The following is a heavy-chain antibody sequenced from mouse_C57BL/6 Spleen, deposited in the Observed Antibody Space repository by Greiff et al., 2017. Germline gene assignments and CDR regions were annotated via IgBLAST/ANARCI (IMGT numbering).Heavy chain of an antibody. CDR3: ARPPTVVATDYAMDY. Sequence: EVQLQESGGDLVKPGGSLKLSCAASGFTFSSSGMSWVRQTPDKRLEWVATISSGGSYTYYPDSVKGRFTISRDNAKNTLYLQMSSLKSEDTAMYYCARPPTVVATDYAMDYWGQGTSVTVSS. CDR2: ISSGGSYT. D-gene: IGHD1-1*01. J-gene: IGHJ4*01. CDR1: GFTFSSSG. V-gene: IGHV5-6*01.